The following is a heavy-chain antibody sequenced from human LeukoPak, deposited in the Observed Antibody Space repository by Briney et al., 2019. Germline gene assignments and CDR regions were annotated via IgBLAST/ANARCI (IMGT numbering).Heavy chain of an antibody. CDR2: INPNGGGT. J-gene: IGHJ3*02. CDR1: GYTFTGYY. V-gene: IGHV1-2*02. CDR3: ASIYIAVAREYDAFDI. Sequence: ASVKVSCKASGYTFTGYYMHWVRQAPGQGLEWMGWINPNGGGTNYAQKFQGRVTMTRDTSISTAYMELSRLRSDDTAVYYCASIYIAVAREYDAFDIWGQGTMVTVSS. D-gene: IGHD6-19*01.